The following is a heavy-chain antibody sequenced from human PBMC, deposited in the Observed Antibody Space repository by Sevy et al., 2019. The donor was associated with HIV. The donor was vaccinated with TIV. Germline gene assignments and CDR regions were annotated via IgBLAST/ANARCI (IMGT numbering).Heavy chain of an antibody. J-gene: IGHJ3*02. CDR2: ISSSSNYI. CDR1: GFTFSTYT. Sequence: GGSLRLSSAASGFTFSTYTMNWVRQAPGKGLEWVASISSSSNYIYYADSVKGRFTISRDNAKNSLYLQMNSLRAEDTAVYYCARPYGSGSWEAFDIWGQGTMVTVSS. CDR3: ARPYGSGSWEAFDI. V-gene: IGHV3-21*01. D-gene: IGHD3-10*01.